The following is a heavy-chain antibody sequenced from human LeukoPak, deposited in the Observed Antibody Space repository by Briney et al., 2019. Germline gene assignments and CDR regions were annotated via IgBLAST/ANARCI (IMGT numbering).Heavy chain of an antibody. J-gene: IGHJ4*02. V-gene: IGHV4-34*01. D-gene: IGHD3-22*01. CDR1: GGSFSGYY. CDR3: ARGYYYDSSGYYGYFDY. CDR2: INHSGST. Sequence: PSETLSLTCAVYGGSFSGYYWSWIRQPPGKGLEWVGEINHSGSTNYNPSLKSRVTISVDTSKNQFSLKLSSVTAADTAVYYCARGYYYDSSGYYGYFDYWGQGTLVTVSS.